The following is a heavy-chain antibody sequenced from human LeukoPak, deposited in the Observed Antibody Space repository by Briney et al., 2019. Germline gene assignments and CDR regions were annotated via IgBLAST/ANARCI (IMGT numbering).Heavy chain of an antibody. CDR2: IYTSGST. CDR3: ARARHSYELKRGDWFDP. D-gene: IGHD5-18*01. CDR1: GGSISSYY. J-gene: IGHJ5*02. V-gene: IGHV4-4*07. Sequence: SETLSLTCTVSGGSISSYYWSWIRQPAGKGLEWIGRIYTSGSTNYNPSLKSRVTMSVDTSKNQFSLKLSSVTAADTAVYYCARARHSYELKRGDWFDPWGQGTLVTVSS.